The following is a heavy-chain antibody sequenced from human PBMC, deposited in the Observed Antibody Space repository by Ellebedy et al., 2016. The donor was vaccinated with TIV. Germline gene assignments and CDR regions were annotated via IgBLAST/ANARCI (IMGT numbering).Heavy chain of an antibody. CDR3: ARAGSGGWEAYFDL. CDR1: GFTFSNYA. CDR2: ISSSH. D-gene: IGHD6-19*01. V-gene: IGHV3-30*03. J-gene: IGHJ2*01. Sequence: GESLKISCAASGFTFSNYAMNWVRQAPGKGLEWVALISSSHYYADSVKGRFTISRDNAKNTLYLQMNSLRAEDTAVYYCARAGSGGWEAYFDLWGRGTLVTVSS.